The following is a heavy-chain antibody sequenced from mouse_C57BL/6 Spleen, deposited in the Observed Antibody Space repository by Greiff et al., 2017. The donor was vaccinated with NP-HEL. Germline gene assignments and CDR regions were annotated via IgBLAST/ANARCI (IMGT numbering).Heavy chain of an antibody. CDR3: ARGYGNFSAWFAY. D-gene: IGHD2-1*01. CDR1: GYSFTGYY. J-gene: IGHJ3*01. Sequence: VQLQQSGPELVKPGASVKISCKASGYSFTGYYMNWVKQSPEKSLEWIGEINPSTGGTTYNQKFKAKATLTVDKSSSTAYMQLKSLTSEDSAVYYCARGYGNFSAWFAYWGQGTLVTVSA. CDR2: INPSTGGT. V-gene: IGHV1-42*01.